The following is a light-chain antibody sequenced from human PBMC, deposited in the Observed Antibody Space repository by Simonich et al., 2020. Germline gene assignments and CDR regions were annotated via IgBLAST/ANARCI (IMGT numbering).Light chain of an antibody. CDR2: AAS. J-gene: IGKJ1*01. CDR3: LQDYNYPWT. V-gene: IGKV1-6*01. Sequence: AIQLTQSPSSLSASVGDRVTITCRASQGIRNDLGWYQQKPGKAPKLLIYAASSLQSVVPSRFSGSGSGTDFTLTISSLQPEDFATYYCLQDYNYPWTFGQGTKVEIK. CDR1: QGIRND.